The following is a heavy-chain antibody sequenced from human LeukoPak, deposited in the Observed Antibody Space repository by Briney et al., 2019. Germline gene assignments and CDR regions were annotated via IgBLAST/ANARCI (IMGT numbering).Heavy chain of an antibody. Sequence: GGSLRLSCAASGFTFSSYAMSWVRQAPGKGLEWVSAISGSGGSTYYADSVKGRFTISRDNSKNTLYLQTNSLRAEDTAVYYCANQGAKWLVPPYWGQGTLVTVSS. D-gene: IGHD6-19*01. CDR3: ANQGAKWLVPPY. J-gene: IGHJ4*02. V-gene: IGHV3-23*01. CDR2: ISGSGGST. CDR1: GFTFSSYA.